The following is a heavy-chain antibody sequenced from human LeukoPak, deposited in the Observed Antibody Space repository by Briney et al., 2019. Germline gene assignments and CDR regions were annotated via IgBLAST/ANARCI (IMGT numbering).Heavy chain of an antibody. D-gene: IGHD4-11*01. V-gene: IGHV4-30-2*01. Sequence: SETLSPTCTVSGGSISSGGYYWSWIRQPPGKGLEWIGYIYHSGSTYYNPSLKSRVTISVDRSKNQFSLKLSSVTAADTAVYYCASGDYRRPDYWGQGTLVTVSS. CDR2: IYHSGST. CDR3: ASGDYRRPDY. CDR1: GGSISSGGYY. J-gene: IGHJ4*02.